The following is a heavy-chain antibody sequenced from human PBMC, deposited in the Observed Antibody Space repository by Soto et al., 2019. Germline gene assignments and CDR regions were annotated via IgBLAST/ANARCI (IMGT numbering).Heavy chain of an antibody. V-gene: IGHV1-18*01. D-gene: IGHD4-17*01. J-gene: IGHJ4*02. CDR1: GYIFTNYD. CDR2: ISAYNGNT. Sequence: ASVKVSGKASGYIFTNYDISWVRQAPGQGLEWLGWISAYNGNTDYAQKLQGRVTMTTDTSTSTAYMELRSLRSDDTAVYYCARSNGDYLDFDYWGQGSLVTVSS. CDR3: ARSNGDYLDFDY.